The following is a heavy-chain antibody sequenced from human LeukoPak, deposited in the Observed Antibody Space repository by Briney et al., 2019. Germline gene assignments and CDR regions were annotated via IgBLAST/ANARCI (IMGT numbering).Heavy chain of an antibody. D-gene: IGHD6-13*01. V-gene: IGHV3-21*01. CDR2: ISSSSSYI. CDR1: GFTFSSYS. J-gene: IGHJ4*02. CDR3: ARDLFGAAGY. Sequence: GGSLRLSCAASGFTFSSYSMNWVRQAPGRGLEWVSSISSSSSYIYYADSVKGRFTISRDNAKNSLYLQMNSLRAEDTAVYYCARDLFGAAGYWGQGTQVTVSS.